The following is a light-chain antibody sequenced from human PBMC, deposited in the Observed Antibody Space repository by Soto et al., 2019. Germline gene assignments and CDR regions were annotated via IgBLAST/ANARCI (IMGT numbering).Light chain of an antibody. CDR1: QGVSSN. V-gene: IGKV3-15*01. J-gene: IGKJ2*01. Sequence: EIVMTQSPATLSMSSGERATLSCRASQGVSSNLAWYQQKPGQAPRLLIYGASTRATGIPARFSGSGSGTEFTLTISSLQSEDFAVYYCQQYNNWPPYTFGQGTKLEMK. CDR2: GAS. CDR3: QQYNNWPPYT.